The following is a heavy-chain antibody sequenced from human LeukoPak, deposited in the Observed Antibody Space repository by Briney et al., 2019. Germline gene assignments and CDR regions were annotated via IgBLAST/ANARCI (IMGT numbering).Heavy chain of an antibody. CDR3: ARYGNGEWLAHYAFDI. CDR1: GFIFGRYW. Sequence: GGSLRLSCATTGFIFGRYWMSWVRQTPGKGLEWVANINQDESEKNYVDPVRGRFTISRDNAKHSLDLQMNSLRAEDTAVYYCARYGNGEWLAHYAFDIWGQGTMVTVSS. J-gene: IGHJ3*02. CDR2: INQDESEK. V-gene: IGHV3-7*01. D-gene: IGHD6-19*01.